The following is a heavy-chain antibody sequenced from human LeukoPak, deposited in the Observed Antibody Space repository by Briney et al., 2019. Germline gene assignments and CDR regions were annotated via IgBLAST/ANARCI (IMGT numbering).Heavy chain of an antibody. J-gene: IGHJ5*02. Sequence: SETLSLTCAVYGGSFSGYYWNWIRQPPGKGLEWIGEINHSGSTNYNPSLKSRVTISVDTSKNQFSLKLSSVTAADTAVYYCARKAESAAPGMWTRRNFFDPWGQGTLVTVSP. CDR3: ARKAESAAPGMWTRRNFFDP. V-gene: IGHV4-34*01. CDR1: GGSFSGYY. CDR2: INHSGST. D-gene: IGHD6-13*01.